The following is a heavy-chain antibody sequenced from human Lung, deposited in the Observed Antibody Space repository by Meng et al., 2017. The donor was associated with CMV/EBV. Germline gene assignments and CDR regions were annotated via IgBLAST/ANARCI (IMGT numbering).Heavy chain of an antibody. J-gene: IGHJ4*02. Sequence: ASVKVSCKASGYTFTSYYMHWVRQAPGQGLEWMGIINPSGGSTSYAQKFQGRVTMTRDTSTSTVYMELSSLRSEDTAVYYCARGVKDRGPSSSSNPYSSGWYYFDYWGQGTLVTGSS. CDR1: GYTFTSYY. CDR3: ARGVKDRGPSSSSNPYSSGWYYFDY. V-gene: IGHV1-46*01. D-gene: IGHD6-19*01. CDR2: INPSGGST.